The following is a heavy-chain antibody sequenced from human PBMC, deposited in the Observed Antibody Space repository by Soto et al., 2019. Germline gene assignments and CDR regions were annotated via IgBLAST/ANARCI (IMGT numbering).Heavy chain of an antibody. J-gene: IGHJ4*02. V-gene: IGHV1-3*01. CDR1: GGTFSIYA. CDR3: ARGLNGYLHYFDY. CDR2: INAGNGNT. Sequence: ASVKVSCKASGGTFSIYAISWVRQAPGQRLEWMGWINAGNGNTKYSQKFQGRVTITRDTSASTAYMELSSLRSEDTAVYYCARGLNGYLHYFDYWGQGTPVTVSS. D-gene: IGHD5-18*01.